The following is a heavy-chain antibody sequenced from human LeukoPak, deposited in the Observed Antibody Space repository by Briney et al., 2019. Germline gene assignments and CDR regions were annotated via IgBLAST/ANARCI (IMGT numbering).Heavy chain of an antibody. D-gene: IGHD1-26*01. CDR2: ISGSGGST. V-gene: IGHV3-23*01. Sequence: GGSLRLSCAASGFTFSNYAMSWVRQAPGKGLEWVSAISGSGGSTYYAGSVKGRFTISRDTSKNTLYLQMNSLRADDTAVYYCARESRLRRENYYYGLDVWGQGTTVTVSS. CDR1: GFTFSNYA. J-gene: IGHJ6*02. CDR3: ARESRLRRENYYYGLDV.